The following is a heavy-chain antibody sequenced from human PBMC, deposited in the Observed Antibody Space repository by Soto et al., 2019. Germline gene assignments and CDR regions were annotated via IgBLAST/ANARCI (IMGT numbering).Heavy chain of an antibody. Sequence: WVRQAPGKGLEWVAVISYDGSNKYYADSVKGRFTISRDNSKNTLYLQMNSLRAEDTAVYYCARDALGYCSGGSCYPNDYWGQGTLVTVSS. CDR3: ARDALGYCSGGSCYPNDY. D-gene: IGHD2-15*01. J-gene: IGHJ4*02. V-gene: IGHV3-30-3*01. CDR2: ISYDGSNK.